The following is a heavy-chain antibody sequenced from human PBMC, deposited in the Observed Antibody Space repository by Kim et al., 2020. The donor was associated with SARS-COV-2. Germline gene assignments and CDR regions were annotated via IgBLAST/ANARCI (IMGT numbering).Heavy chain of an antibody. D-gene: IGHD3-22*01. Sequence: SVKGRFTISRDNSQSTVYLQMNDLRPEDTAMYFCARSQDSSGFYLNWYFDLWGRGTLVTVSS. J-gene: IGHJ2*01. CDR3: ARSQDSSGFYLNWYFDL. V-gene: IGHV3-30*01.